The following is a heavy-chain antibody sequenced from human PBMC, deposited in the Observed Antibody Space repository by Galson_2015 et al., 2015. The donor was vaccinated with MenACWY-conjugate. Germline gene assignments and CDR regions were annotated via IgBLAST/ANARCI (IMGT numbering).Heavy chain of an antibody. D-gene: IGHD6-6*01. CDR1: GYTFTSNW. Sequence: QSGAEVKKPGESLKISRKGSGYTFTSNWLGWVRPMPGKGLEWMGIIYPGYSDTRYTPSFQGHVTISADKSINTAYLQWGSLEASDTAMYYCARQGFGSSSLGYWGQGTLVTVSS. CDR3: ARQGFGSSSLGY. V-gene: IGHV5-51*01. J-gene: IGHJ4*02. CDR2: IYPGYSDT.